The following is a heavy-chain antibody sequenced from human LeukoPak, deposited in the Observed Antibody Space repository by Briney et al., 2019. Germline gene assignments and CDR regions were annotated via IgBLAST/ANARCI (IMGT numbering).Heavy chain of an antibody. V-gene: IGHV4-59*01. Sequence: PSETLSLTCTVSGGSISSYYWTWIRQPPGKGLEWIGHIYYTGSTSYNPSLKSRVTISIDTSRNQFFLKLNSVTAADTAVYYCARDSGSGTYYWGQGTLVTVSS. CDR2: IYYTGST. J-gene: IGHJ4*02. D-gene: IGHD6-19*01. CDR3: ARDSGSGTYY. CDR1: GGSISSYY.